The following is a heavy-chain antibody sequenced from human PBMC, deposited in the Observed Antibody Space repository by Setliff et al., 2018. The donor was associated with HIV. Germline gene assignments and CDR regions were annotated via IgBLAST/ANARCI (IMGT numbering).Heavy chain of an antibody. D-gene: IGHD1-26*01. V-gene: IGHV1-2*02. CDR3: AKDQQGIVGSTTDYYYYMDV. Sequence: ASVKVSCKASRYTFTDYYMHWVRQAPGQGLEWMGWINPNNGDTNYAQHFQDRVSMTRDTSISTVYMELSSLRSEDTAMYYCAKDQQGIVGSTTDYYYYMDVWGKGTTVTVS. CDR1: RYTFTDYY. J-gene: IGHJ6*03. CDR2: INPNNGDT.